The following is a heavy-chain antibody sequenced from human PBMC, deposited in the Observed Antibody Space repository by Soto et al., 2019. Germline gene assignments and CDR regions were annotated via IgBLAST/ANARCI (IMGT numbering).Heavy chain of an antibody. CDR1: VCSFPRHS. CDR3: ARHDIVTAQVRGVYFDS. J-gene: IGHJ4*02. D-gene: IGHD2-15*01. Sequence: GESLKISSKADVCSFPRHSICWVRQVPGRGLEWLAVIYPSDXDARYSPSFRGRGTISVDISINTVYLQWRSLKASDTAIYFCARHDIVTAQVRGVYFDSGRQGTPVTVSS. CDR2: IYPSDXDA. V-gene: IGHV5-51*01.